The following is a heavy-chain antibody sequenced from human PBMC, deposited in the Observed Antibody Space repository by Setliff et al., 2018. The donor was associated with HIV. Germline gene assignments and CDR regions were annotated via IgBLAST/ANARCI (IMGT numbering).Heavy chain of an antibody. J-gene: IGHJ1*01. CDR3: ASDYYDQDFQH. Sequence: ASVKVSCKASGYSFTDYYIHWVRQAPGQGLEWMGWINPKSDGTNYAQKFQGWITMTRDTSISTAYMELSSLRSEDTAVYYCASDYYDQDFQHWGQGTVVTVSS. V-gene: IGHV1-2*04. CDR1: GYSFTDYY. CDR2: INPKSDGT. D-gene: IGHD3-22*01.